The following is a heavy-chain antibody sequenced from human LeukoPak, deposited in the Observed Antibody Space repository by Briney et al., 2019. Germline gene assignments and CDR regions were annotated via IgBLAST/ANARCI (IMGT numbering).Heavy chain of an antibody. J-gene: IGHJ4*02. Sequence: TLSLTCTVSGGSISSGGFYWSWLRPPAGKGLEWVGHIYASGITSYNPSLKSRVTLSVDTSKNQFSLNLSSVTAADTAVYYCARSARDGYNNYFDYWGQGTLVTVSS. CDR3: ARSARDGYNNYFDY. CDR2: IYASGIT. D-gene: IGHD5-24*01. CDR1: GGSISSGGFY. V-gene: IGHV4-61*09.